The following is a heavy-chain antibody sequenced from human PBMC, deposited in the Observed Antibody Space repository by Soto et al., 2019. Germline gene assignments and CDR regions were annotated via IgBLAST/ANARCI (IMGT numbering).Heavy chain of an antibody. D-gene: IGHD3-22*01. V-gene: IGHV2-5*01. CDR2: IYWNDDK. CDR1: GFSLSTSGVG. CDR3: AHRVTYYYDSSGYYWFDP. Sequence: SGPTLVNPTQTLTLTCTFSGFSLSTSGVGVGWIRQPPGKALEWLALIYWNDDKRYSPSLKSRLTITKDTSKNQVVLTMTNMDPVDTAAYYCAHRVTYYYDSSGYYWFDPWGQGTLVTVSS. J-gene: IGHJ5*02.